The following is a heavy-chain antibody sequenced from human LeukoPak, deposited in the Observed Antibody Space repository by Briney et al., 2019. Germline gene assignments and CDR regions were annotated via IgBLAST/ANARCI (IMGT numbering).Heavy chain of an antibody. Sequence: PSETLSLTCAVYGGSFSGYYWSWIRQPPGKGLEWIGEINHSGSTNYNPSLKSRVTISVDTSKNQFSLKLSSVTAADTAVYYCARVTQQLLDYWGQGTLVTVSS. V-gene: IGHV4-34*01. CDR1: GGSFSGYY. CDR3: ARVTQQLLDY. CDR2: INHSGST. J-gene: IGHJ4*02. D-gene: IGHD6-13*01.